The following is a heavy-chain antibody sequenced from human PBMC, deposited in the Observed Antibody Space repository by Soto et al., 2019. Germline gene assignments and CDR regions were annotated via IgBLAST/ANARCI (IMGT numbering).Heavy chain of an antibody. D-gene: IGHD1-1*01. J-gene: IGHJ6*02. CDR2: ISWDGGST. CDR3: AKDINEVQNYYYGMDV. Sequence: EVQLVESGGVVVQPGGSLRLSCAASGFTFDDYTMHWVRQAPGKGLEWVSLISWDGGSTYYADSVKGRFTISRDNSKNSLYLQMNSLRTEDTALYYCAKDINEVQNYYYGMDVWGQGTTVTVSS. CDR1: GFTFDDYT. V-gene: IGHV3-43*01.